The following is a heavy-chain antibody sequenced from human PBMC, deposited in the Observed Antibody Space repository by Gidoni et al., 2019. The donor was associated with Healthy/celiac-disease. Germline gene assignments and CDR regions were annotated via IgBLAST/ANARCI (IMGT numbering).Heavy chain of an antibody. CDR1: GFTFSSYA. V-gene: IGHV3-23*01. CDR2: ISGSGGST. CDR3: AKDPRVYYGSGSYGDY. J-gene: IGHJ4*02. D-gene: IGHD3-10*01. Sequence: SCAASGFTFSSYAMSWVRQAPGKGLEWVSAISGSGGSTYYADSVKGRFTISRDNSKNTLYLQMNSLRAEDTAVYYCAKDPRVYYGSGSYGDYWGQGTLVTVSS.